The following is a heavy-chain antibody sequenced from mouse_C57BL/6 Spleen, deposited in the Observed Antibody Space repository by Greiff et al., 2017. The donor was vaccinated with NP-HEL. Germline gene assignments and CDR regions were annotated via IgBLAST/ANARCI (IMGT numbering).Heavy chain of an antibody. V-gene: IGHV1-82*01. Sequence: QVQLQQSGPELVKPGASVKISCKASGYAFSSSWMNWVKQRPGKGLEWIGRIYPGDGDTNYNGKFKGKATLTADKSSSTAYMQLSSLTSEDSAVYFCARSITTVVATPAMDYWGQGTSVTVSS. CDR1: GYAFSSSW. D-gene: IGHD1-1*01. CDR2: IYPGDGDT. CDR3: ARSITTVVATPAMDY. J-gene: IGHJ4*01.